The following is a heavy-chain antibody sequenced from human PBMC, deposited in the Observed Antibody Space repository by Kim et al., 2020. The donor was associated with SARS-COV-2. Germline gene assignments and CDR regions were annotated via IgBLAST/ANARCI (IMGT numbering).Heavy chain of an antibody. V-gene: IGHV1-24*01. D-gene: IGHD3-10*01. J-gene: IGHJ6*02. CDR1: GYTLTELS. CDR3: ATGFVLDGSLRPNYYYYYYGMDV. CDR2: FDPEDGET. Sequence: ASVKVSCKVSGYTLTELSMHWVRQAPGKGLEWMGGFDPEDGETIYAQKFQGRVTMTEDTSTDTAYMELSSLRSEDTAVYYCATGFVLDGSLRPNYYYYYYGMDVWGQGTTVTVSS.